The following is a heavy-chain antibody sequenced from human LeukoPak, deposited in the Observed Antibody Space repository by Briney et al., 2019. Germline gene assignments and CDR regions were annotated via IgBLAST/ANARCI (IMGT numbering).Heavy chain of an antibody. CDR3: ARGRKRSGWYWPSNY. V-gene: IGHV1-8*01. D-gene: IGHD6-19*01. J-gene: IGHJ4*02. CDR1: GYTFTSYD. Sequence: ASVKVSCKASGYTFTSYDINWVRQATGQGLEWMGWMNPNSGNTGYAQKFQGRVTMTRNTSISTAYMELSSLRSEDTAVYCCARGRKRSGWYWPSNYWGQGTLVTVSS. CDR2: MNPNSGNT.